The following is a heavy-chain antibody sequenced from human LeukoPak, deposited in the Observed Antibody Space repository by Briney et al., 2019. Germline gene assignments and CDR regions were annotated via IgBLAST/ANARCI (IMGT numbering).Heavy chain of an antibody. CDR2: ITSDGSST. CDR3: ARIAIHLGYCSSTSCYAHFDY. V-gene: IGHV3-74*01. J-gene: IGHJ4*02. D-gene: IGHD2-2*01. CDR1: GFTFSPYW. Sequence: PGGSLRLSCAASGFTFSPYWMHWVRQAPGKGLVWVARITSDGSSTPYADSVKGRFTISRDNTKNTLYLQMNSLRPEDTAVYYCARIAIHLGYCSSTSCYAHFDYWGQGTLVTVSS.